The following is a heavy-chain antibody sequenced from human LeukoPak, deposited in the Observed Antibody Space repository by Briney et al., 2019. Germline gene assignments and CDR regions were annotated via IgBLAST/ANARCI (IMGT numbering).Heavy chain of an antibody. CDR2: VDPEDGET. D-gene: IGHD6-13*01. V-gene: IGHV1-24*01. J-gene: IGHJ4*02. Sequence: ASVKVSCKVSGYTLTELSMHWVRQVPGKGLEWMGRVDPEDGETIYAEKFQGRVTITADTSTDTAYMELSSLRSEDTAVYYCARSARAAGGVPFDYWGQGTLVTVSS. CDR1: GYTLTELS. CDR3: ARSARAAGGVPFDY.